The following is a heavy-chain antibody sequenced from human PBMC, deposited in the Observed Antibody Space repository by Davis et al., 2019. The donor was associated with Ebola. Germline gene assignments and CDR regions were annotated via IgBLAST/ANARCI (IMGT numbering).Heavy chain of an antibody. CDR1: GGSISTYY. V-gene: IGHV4-59*01. CDR3: ATGGPWTEH. CDR2: IYYSGST. D-gene: IGHD3/OR15-3a*01. Sequence: SETLSLTCTVSGGSISTYYWSWIRQPPGKGLEWIGYIYYSGSTNYNPSLKSRVSISVDTSKNQFSLKLSSMIPEDTAVYYCATGGPWTEHWGQGTLVTVSS. J-gene: IGHJ4*02.